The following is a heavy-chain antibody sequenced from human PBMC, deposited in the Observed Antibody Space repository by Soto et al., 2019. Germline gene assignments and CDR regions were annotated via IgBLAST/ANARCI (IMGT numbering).Heavy chain of an antibody. V-gene: IGHV3-48*02. CDR3: ARGMGYYCSGGSCPEVVFDY. D-gene: IGHD2-15*01. CDR2: ISGTSSTI. J-gene: IGHJ4*02. Sequence: EVQLVESGGGLVQPGGSLRLSCAASGFTFSTYSMNWVRQAPGKGLEWISYISGTSSTIYYADSVKGRLTISRDNAKNSLYLQMNSLRDEDTAVYYCARGMGYYCSGGSCPEVVFDYWGQGTLGTVSS. CDR1: GFTFSTYS.